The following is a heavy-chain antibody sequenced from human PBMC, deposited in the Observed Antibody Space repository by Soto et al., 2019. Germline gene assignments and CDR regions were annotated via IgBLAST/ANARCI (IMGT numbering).Heavy chain of an antibody. Sequence: PGGSLRLSCAASGFTFSSYAMTWVRQAPGKGLEWVSTIGGSGGITYYADSVKGRFTISRDNSKNTLYLQMNSLRAEDTAVYYCVNDRAWFGEFWVDAFEIWGRGTMVTVSS. D-gene: IGHD3-10*01. CDR1: GFTFSSYA. CDR3: VNDRAWFGEFWVDAFEI. V-gene: IGHV3-23*01. J-gene: IGHJ3*02. CDR2: IGGSGGIT.